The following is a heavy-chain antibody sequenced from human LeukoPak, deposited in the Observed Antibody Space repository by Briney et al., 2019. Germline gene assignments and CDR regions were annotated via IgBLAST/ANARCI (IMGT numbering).Heavy chain of an antibody. CDR3: ARVRKSSGWKFDY. CDR1: GGSISSYY. D-gene: IGHD6-19*01. V-gene: IGHV4-59*01. Sequence: SETLSLTCTVSGGSISSYYWSWIRQSPGKGLEWIGYIYYSGTTNYNPSLKSRVTISVDTSKNQFSLNLSSVTAADTAVYYCARVRKSSGWKFDYWGQGTLVTVSS. J-gene: IGHJ4*02. CDR2: IYYSGTT.